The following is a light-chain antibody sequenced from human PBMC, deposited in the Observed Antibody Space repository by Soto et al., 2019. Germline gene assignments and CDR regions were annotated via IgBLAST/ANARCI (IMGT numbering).Light chain of an antibody. V-gene: IGKV1-12*01. CDR2: TAS. CDR3: LQASTFPRT. Sequence: DIQMSQSPSSVSASVGDGVTITCRACRDIGDRLAWFRHKPGKAPQLLIQTASTLVRETPSRFSGSGSGTDFLLTINNLQPEDFATYYCLQASTFPRTFGQGTKVDIK. J-gene: IGKJ1*01. CDR1: RDIGDR.